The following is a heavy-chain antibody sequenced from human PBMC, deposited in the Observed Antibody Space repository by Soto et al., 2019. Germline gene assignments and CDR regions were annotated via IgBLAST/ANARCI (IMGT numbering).Heavy chain of an antibody. J-gene: IGHJ5*02. D-gene: IGHD6-13*01. CDR1: GGSISSCGYY. Sequence: SETLSLTCTVSGGSISSCGYYWSLIRQHPGKGLEWIGYIYYSGSTYYNPSLKSRVTISVDTSKNQFSLKLSSVTAADTAVYYCARGWKDSSSWYGADWFDPWGQGTLVTVSS. CDR3: ARGWKDSSSWYGADWFDP. CDR2: IYYSGST. V-gene: IGHV4-31*03.